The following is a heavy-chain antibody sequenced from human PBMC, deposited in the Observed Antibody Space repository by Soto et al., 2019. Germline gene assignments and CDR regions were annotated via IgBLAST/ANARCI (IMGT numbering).Heavy chain of an antibody. J-gene: IGHJ3*02. V-gene: IGHV3-23*01. D-gene: IGHD3-16*01. CDR1: GFTFSSYA. Sequence: HPGGSLRLSCAASGFTFSSYAMSWVRQAPGKGLEWVSAISGSGGSTYYADSVKGRFTISRDNSKNTLYLQMNSLRAEDTAVHYCAKNLGSVRAFDIWGQGTMVTVSS. CDR2: ISGSGGST. CDR3: AKNLGSVRAFDI.